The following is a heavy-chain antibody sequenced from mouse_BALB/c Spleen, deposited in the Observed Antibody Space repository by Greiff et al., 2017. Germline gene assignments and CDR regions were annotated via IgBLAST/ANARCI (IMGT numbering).Heavy chain of an antibody. J-gene: IGHJ4*01. V-gene: IGHV14-3*02. CDR3: ARGWYPYAMDY. CDR2: IDPANGNT. CDR1: GFNIKDTY. D-gene: IGHD1-1*02. Sequence: VQLKQSGAELVKPGASVKLSCTASGFNIKDTYMHWVKQRPEQGLEWIGRIDPANGNTKYDPKFQGKATITADTSSNTAYLQLSSLTSEDTAVYYCARGWYPYAMDYWGQGTSVTVSS.